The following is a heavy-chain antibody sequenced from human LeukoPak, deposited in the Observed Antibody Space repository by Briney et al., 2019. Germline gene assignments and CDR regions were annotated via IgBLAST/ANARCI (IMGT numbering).Heavy chain of an antibody. D-gene: IGHD2-15*01. CDR1: GFTFSSYA. CDR3: ARDLDIVVVVANYYYGMGV. J-gene: IGHJ6*02. V-gene: IGHV3-30-3*01. CDR2: ISYDGSNK. Sequence: GGSLRLSCAASGFTFSSYAMHWVRQAPGKGLEWVAVISYDGSNKYYADSVKGRFTISRDNSKNTLYLQMNSLRAEDTAVYYCARDLDIVVVVANYYYGMGVWGQGTTVTVSS.